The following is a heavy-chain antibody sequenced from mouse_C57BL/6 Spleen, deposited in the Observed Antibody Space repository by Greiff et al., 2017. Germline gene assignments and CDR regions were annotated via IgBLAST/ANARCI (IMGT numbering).Heavy chain of an antibody. CDR2: IDPANGNT. Sequence: VQLKESVAELVRPGASVKLSCTASGFNIKNTYMHWVKQRPEQGLEWIGRIDPANGNTKYAPKFQGKATITSDTSSNTAYRQLSSLTSEDTAIYYCARKGDSYYGSSYDYYYAMDYWGQGPSVTVSS. CDR1: GFNIKNTY. CDR3: ARKGDSYYGSSYDYYYAMDY. V-gene: IGHV14-3*01. D-gene: IGHD1-1*01. J-gene: IGHJ4*01.